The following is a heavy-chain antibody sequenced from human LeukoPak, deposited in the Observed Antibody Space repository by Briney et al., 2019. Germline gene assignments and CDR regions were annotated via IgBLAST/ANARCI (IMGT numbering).Heavy chain of an antibody. CDR2: IYYSGST. CDR3: AREGIAVAGTGEFDP. J-gene: IGHJ5*02. V-gene: IGHV4-31*03. CDR1: GGSISSGGYY. D-gene: IGHD6-19*01. Sequence: SETLSLTCTVSGGSISSGGYYWSWIRQPPGKGLEWIGYIYYSGSTYYNPSLKSRVTISVDTSKNQFSLKLSSVTAADTAVYYCAREGIAVAGTGEFDPWGQGTLVTVSS.